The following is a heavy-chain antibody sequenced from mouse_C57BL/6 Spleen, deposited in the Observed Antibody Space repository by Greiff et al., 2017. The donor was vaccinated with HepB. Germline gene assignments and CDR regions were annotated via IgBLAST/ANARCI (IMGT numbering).Heavy chain of an antibody. D-gene: IGHD1-1*01. V-gene: IGHV1-7*01. CDR2: INPSIGYT. CDR1: GYTFTSYW. J-gene: IGHJ2*01. CDR3: ARESTVVAFDY. Sequence: VQLQQSGAELAKPGASVKLSCKASGYTFTSYWLHWVKQRPGQGLEWIGYINPSIGYTKYNQKFKDKATLTADKSSSTAYMQLSSLTYEDSAVYYCARESTVVAFDYWGQGTTLTVSS.